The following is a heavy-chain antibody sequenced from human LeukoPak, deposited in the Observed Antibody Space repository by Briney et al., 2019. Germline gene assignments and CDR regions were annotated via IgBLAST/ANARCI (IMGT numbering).Heavy chain of an antibody. V-gene: IGHV3-21*01. CDR2: ISSSSSYI. CDR1: GFTFSSYS. D-gene: IGHD3-22*01. CDR3: ARDGVVVITGDWFDP. Sequence: PGGSLRLSCAASGFTFSSYSMNWVRQAPGKGLEWVSSISSSSSYIYYADSVKGRFTISRDNAKNSLYLQMNSLRAEDTAVYYCARDGVVVITGDWFDPWGQGTLVTVSS. J-gene: IGHJ5*02.